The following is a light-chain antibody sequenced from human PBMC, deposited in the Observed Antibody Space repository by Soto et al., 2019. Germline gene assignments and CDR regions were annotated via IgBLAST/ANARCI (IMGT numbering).Light chain of an antibody. V-gene: IGLV2-8*01. Sequence: QSVLTQPPSASGSSGQSVTISCTGTSSDVGGYNYVSWYQQHPGKAPKFIIYEVSKRPSGVPDRFSGSKSGNTASLTVSGLQAEDEADYYCSSYAGSDIYVFGTGTKVTVL. CDR2: EVS. J-gene: IGLJ1*01. CDR3: SSYAGSDIYV. CDR1: SSDVGGYNY.